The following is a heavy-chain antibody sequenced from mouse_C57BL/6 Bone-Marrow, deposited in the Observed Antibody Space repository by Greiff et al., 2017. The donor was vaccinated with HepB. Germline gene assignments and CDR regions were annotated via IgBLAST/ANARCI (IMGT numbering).Heavy chain of an antibody. CDR1: GFTFSDYG. CDR2: ISNLAYSI. V-gene: IGHV5-15*01. Sequence: EVQRVESGGGLVQPGGSLKLSCAASGFTFSDYGMAWVRQAPRKGPEWVAFISNLAYSIYYADTVTGRFTISRENAKNTLYLEMSSLRSEDTAMYYCARLYGNYENFDVWGTGTTVTVSS. D-gene: IGHD2-1*01. CDR3: ARLYGNYENFDV. J-gene: IGHJ1*03.